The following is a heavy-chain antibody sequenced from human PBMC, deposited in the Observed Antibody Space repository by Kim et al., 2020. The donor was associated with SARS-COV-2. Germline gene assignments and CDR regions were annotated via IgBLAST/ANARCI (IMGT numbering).Heavy chain of an antibody. CDR1: GFTFSSYA. CDR3: AKDYSPGSPYYDILTESDAFDI. D-gene: IGHD3-9*01. Sequence: GGSLRLSCAASGFTFSSYAMSWVRQAPGKGLEWVSAISGSGGSTYYADSVKGRFTISRDNSKNTLYLQMNSLRAEDTAVYYCAKDYSPGSPYYDILTESDAFDIWGQGTMVTVSS. CDR2: ISGSGGST. V-gene: IGHV3-23*01. J-gene: IGHJ3*02.